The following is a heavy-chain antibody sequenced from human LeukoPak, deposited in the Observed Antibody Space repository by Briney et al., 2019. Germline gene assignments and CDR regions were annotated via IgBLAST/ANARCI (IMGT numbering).Heavy chain of an antibody. CDR2: IYYSGST. CDR3: ARWDYYDSSGGYYFEY. V-gene: IGHV4-59*01. CDR1: GGSISSYY. D-gene: IGHD3-22*01. J-gene: IGHJ4*02. Sequence: SETLSLTCTVSGGSISSYYWSWIRQPPGKGLEWIGYIYYSGSTNYNPSLKSRVTISVDTSKNQFSLKLSSVTAADTAVYYCARWDYYDSSGGYYFEYWGQGNLVTVSS.